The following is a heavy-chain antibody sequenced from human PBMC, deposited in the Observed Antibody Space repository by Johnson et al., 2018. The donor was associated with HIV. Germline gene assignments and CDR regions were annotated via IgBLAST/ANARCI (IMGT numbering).Heavy chain of an antibody. V-gene: IGHV3-9*01. CDR1: GFTFDDYA. CDR2: ISWNSGSI. Sequence: VQLVESGGGLVQPGRSLRLSCAASGFTFDDYAMHWVRQAPGKGLEWVSGISWNSGSIGYADSVKGRFTISRDNAKNSLYLQMNSLRAEDTALYYCAKSRLIAAAGSLNDAFDIWGQGTMVTVSS. J-gene: IGHJ3*02. D-gene: IGHD6-13*01. CDR3: AKSRLIAAAGSLNDAFDI.